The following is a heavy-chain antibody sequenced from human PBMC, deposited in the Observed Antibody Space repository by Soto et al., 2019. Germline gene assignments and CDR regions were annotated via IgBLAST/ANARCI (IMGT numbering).Heavy chain of an antibody. CDR3: ARSSQPYDFWSQGAVSYYGMDV. D-gene: IGHD3-3*01. J-gene: IGHJ6*02. CDR2: ISGYKGNT. Sequence: QVQLVQSGAEVKKPGASVKVSCKASGYTFSNYGISWVRQAPGQGLEWMGWISGYKGNTNYAQNVQGRVTMTTDTSTSTAYMELRSLRSDDTAVYYCARSSQPYDFWSQGAVSYYGMDVWGQGTTVTVSS. V-gene: IGHV1-18*01. CDR1: GYTFSNYG.